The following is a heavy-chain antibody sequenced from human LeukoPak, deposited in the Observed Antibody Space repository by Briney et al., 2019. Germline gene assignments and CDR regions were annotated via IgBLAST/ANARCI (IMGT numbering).Heavy chain of an antibody. Sequence: GASVKVSCKPSGYTFTSYDINWVGEATGQGLEWMGWMNPNSRNTGYAQTFQGRVTMTRNTSISTAYMELSRLRSEDTAVYYCARGSRYSSSSPGDYWGQGTLVTVSS. CDR1: GYTFTSYD. V-gene: IGHV1-8*01. CDR3: ARGSRYSSSSPGDY. D-gene: IGHD6-6*01. J-gene: IGHJ4*02. CDR2: MNPNSRNT.